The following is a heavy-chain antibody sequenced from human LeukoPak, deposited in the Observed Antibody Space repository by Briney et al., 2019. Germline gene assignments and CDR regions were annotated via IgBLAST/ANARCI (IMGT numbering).Heavy chain of an antibody. D-gene: IGHD1-26*01. Sequence: GGSLRLSCAASGFTFSSYSMNWVRQAPGKGLEWVSYISSSSTIYYADSVKGRFTISRDNAKNSLYLQMNSLRAEDTAVYYCARKRRGAATPIDYWGQGTLVTVSS. CDR2: ISSSSTI. CDR1: GFTFSSYS. J-gene: IGHJ4*02. CDR3: ARKRRGAATPIDY. V-gene: IGHV3-48*04.